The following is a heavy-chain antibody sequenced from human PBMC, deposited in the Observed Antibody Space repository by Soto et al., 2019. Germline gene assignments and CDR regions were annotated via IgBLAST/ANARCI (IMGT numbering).Heavy chain of an antibody. CDR3: ARSPAYGDYANLDT. CDR2: IHSTRSP. V-gene: IGHV4-4*07. J-gene: IGHJ5*02. Sequence: SETLSITCTVSVDSVSKYYWTWIRQPAGKGLEWIGRIHSTRSPNYNPSLKSRVTMSVDTSKNQFSLKLNLTSVTAADTAVYYCARSPAYGDYANLDTWGQGTLVTVSS. D-gene: IGHD4-17*01. CDR1: VDSVSKYY.